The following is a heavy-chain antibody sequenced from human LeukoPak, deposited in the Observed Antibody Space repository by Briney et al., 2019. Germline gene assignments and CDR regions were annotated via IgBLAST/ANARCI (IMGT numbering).Heavy chain of an antibody. CDR2: INYRGST. D-gene: IGHD4-17*01. V-gene: IGHV4-30-4*01. J-gene: IGHJ5*02. Sequence: SQTLSLTCTVSGGSISSGDYYWSWIRQPPGKGLEWIGYINYRGSTYYNPSLESRVTISVDTSKNLFSLKLSSVTAADTAVYYCVRDYGDYGGWFDPWGQGTLVTVSS. CDR3: VRDYGDYGGWFDP. CDR1: GGSISSGDYY.